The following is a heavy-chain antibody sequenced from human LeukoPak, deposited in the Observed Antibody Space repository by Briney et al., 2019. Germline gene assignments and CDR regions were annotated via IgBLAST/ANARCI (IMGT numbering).Heavy chain of an antibody. Sequence: SETLSLTCAVSGGSIEDNHWAWIRLPAGKGLVWIGRLHVSGNTNFNPSLKSRVTISVDTSKNQFSLKMTSMTAADTAVYFCARDPLRSSFDSWGQGILVTVAP. V-gene: IGHV4-4*07. CDR1: GGSIEDNH. CDR2: LHVSGNT. CDR3: ARDPLRSSFDS. D-gene: IGHD1-26*01. J-gene: IGHJ4*02.